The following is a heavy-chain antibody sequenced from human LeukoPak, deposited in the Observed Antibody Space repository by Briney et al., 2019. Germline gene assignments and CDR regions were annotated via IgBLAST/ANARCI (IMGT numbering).Heavy chain of an antibody. V-gene: IGHV3-20*04. Sequence: PGGSLRLSCASSGFTFDDYGMSWVRQAPGRGLEWVSGINWNGVSTGYADSVKGRFTISRGNAKNSLYLQMNSLRAEDTALYYCARVGHYDSSGYWGYWGQGTLVTVSS. CDR2: INWNGVST. J-gene: IGHJ4*02. CDR1: GFTFDDYG. CDR3: ARVGHYDSSGYWGY. D-gene: IGHD3-22*01.